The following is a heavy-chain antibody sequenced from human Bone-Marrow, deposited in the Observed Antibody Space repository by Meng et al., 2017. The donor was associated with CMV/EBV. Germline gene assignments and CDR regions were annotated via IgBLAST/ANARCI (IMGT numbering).Heavy chain of an antibody. CDR2: ILPILGIA. J-gene: IGHJ5*02. V-gene: IGHV1-69*02. CDR3: ARSGQASGGAQYYYDSSGYYKDWFDP. Sequence: VSQAPSQGLEWLGRILPILGIANYAQTFQGRVPITTDKSTSTAYMELSSLRSEDTAVYYCARSGQASGGAQYYYDSSGYYKDWFDPWGQGTLVTVSS. D-gene: IGHD3-22*01.